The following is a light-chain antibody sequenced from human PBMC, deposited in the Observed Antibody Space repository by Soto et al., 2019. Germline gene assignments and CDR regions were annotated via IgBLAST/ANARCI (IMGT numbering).Light chain of an antibody. CDR2: GAS. J-gene: IGKJ1*01. CDR3: QQYNDWPPG. V-gene: IGKV3-15*01. Sequence: EIVMTQSPATLSVSPGERATLSCRASQSVGSFLAWYQQKPGQAPRLLIYGASTRAAGVPGRFSGSGSGTEFTLTISSLQSEDFAFYYCQQYNDWPPGFGQGTKVEIK. CDR1: QSVGSF.